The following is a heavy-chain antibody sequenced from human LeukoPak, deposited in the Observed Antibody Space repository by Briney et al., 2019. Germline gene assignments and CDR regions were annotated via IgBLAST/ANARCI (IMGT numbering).Heavy chain of an antibody. V-gene: IGHV3-30-3*01. Sequence: GGPLRLSCAASGFTFSGYSIHWVRQAPGKGLEWVAVISYDGSNKYYADSVKGRFTISRDNSKNTLYLQMNSLRAEDTAVYYCARDVDTAMVDYWGQGTLVTVSS. CDR1: GFTFSGYS. D-gene: IGHD5-18*01. J-gene: IGHJ4*02. CDR2: ISYDGSNK. CDR3: ARDVDTAMVDY.